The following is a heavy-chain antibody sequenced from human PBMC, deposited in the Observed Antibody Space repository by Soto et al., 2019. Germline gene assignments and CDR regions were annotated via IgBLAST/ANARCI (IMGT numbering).Heavy chain of an antibody. V-gene: IGHV4-30-4*01. J-gene: IGHJ4*02. CDR1: GGSISSGDYY. CDR3: ARGPGDKPSLAYFFDY. D-gene: IGHD4-17*01. Sequence: SETLSLTCTVSGGSISSGDYYWSWIRQPPGKGLEGIGYIYYSGSTNYNPSLKSRVTISVDTSKNQFSLKLSSVTAADTAVYYCARGPGDKPSLAYFFDYWGQGTLVTVSS. CDR2: IYYSGST.